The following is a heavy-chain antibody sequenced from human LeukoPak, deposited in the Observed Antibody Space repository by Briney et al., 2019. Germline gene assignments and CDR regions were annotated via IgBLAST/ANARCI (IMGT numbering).Heavy chain of an antibody. J-gene: IGHJ4*02. V-gene: IGHV4-59*11. Sequence: SETLSLICTVSGGSISSHYWIWTRQAPGRGLEWIGYIYYSGSTNYNPSLRSRVTMSADTSKNQFSLNLSSVTAADTAVYYCARLLYYSGSGNFDFWGQGILVTVSS. CDR2: IYYSGST. CDR3: ARLLYYSGSGNFDF. CDR1: GGSISSHY. D-gene: IGHD3-10*01.